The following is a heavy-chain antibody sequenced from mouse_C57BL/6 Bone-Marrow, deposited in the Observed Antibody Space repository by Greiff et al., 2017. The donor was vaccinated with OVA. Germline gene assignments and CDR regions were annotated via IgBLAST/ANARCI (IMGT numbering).Heavy chain of an antibody. J-gene: IGHJ3*01. CDR2: IHPNSGST. V-gene: IGHV1-64*01. D-gene: IGHD2-1*01. Sequence: QVQLQQPGAELVKPGASVKLSCKASGYTFTSYWMHWVKQRPGQGLEWIGMIHPNSGSTNYNEKFKSKATLTVDKSSSTAYMQLSSLTSEDSAVYYCARGGDDGNPSLAYWGQGTLVTVSA. CDR3: ARGGDDGNPSLAY. CDR1: GYTFTSYW.